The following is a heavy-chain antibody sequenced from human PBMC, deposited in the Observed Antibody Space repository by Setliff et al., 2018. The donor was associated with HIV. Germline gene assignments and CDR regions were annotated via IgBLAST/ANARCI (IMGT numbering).Heavy chain of an antibody. D-gene: IGHD2-15*01. CDR3: AKCGGTCWHNFFGP. CDR1: GFTFTTYA. Sequence: GGSLRLSCTASGFTFTTYAMAWVRQAPGKGLEWVSAITGSGGSTYYADSVKGRFTISRDNSKNMMYLQMNSLRAEDTAVYYCAKCGGTCWHNFFGPWGQGTLVTVSS. V-gene: IGHV3-23*01. CDR2: ITGSGGST. J-gene: IGHJ5*02.